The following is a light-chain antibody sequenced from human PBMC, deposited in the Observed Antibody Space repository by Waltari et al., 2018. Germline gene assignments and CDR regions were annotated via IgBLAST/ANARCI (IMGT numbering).Light chain of an antibody. Sequence: SYDLTQPPSMSVSPGQTAMITCSGSELPNKYAYWYQQKSGQAPVLVISEDNKRPSGIPGRFSGSTSGTLATLTISGAQVEDEAYYYCCSTDSNGNPAFGGGTRLTVL. CDR1: ELPNKY. CDR3: CSTDSNGNPA. J-gene: IGLJ2*01. V-gene: IGLV3-10*01. CDR2: EDN.